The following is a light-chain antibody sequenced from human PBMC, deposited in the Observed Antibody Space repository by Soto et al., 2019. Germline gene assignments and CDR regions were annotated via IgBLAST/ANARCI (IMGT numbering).Light chain of an antibody. CDR3: QQYYNTPLT. J-gene: IGKJ4*01. CDR2: WAS. Sequence: DVVLTQSPDSLALSLGHRATINCKSSQSLLYSSNSKNYLAWYQQKPGQPPKLLIYWASTRESGVPDRFSGSGSETDFTLTISSLQAEDVAVYYCQQYYNTPLTFGGGTRLEIK. CDR1: QSLLYSSNSKNY. V-gene: IGKV4-1*01.